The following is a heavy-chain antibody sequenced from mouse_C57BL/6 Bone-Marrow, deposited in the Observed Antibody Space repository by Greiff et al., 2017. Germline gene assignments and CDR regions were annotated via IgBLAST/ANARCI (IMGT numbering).Heavy chain of an antibody. Sequence: VQLQQSGAELVRPGASVKLSCTASGFNFTDDYIHWVKQRPEQGLEWIGWIDPEIGDTEYASKFQGKATITSDTSSNTAYSQLSSLTSEDTAVYYCSSFDGNYFDFWGQGTPLTVAS. CDR1: GFNFTDDY. V-gene: IGHV14-4*01. CDR2: IDPEIGDT. CDR3: SSFDGNYFDF. D-gene: IGHD2-3*01. J-gene: IGHJ2*01.